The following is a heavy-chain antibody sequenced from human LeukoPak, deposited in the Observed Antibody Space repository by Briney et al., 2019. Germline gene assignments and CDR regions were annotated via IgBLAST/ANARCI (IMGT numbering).Heavy chain of an antibody. V-gene: IGHV3-48*04. CDR2: ISSSSSTI. Sequence: GGSLRLSCAASGFTFSSYSMNWVRQAPGKGLEWVSYISSSSSTIYYADSVKGRFTISRDNAKNSLYLQMNSLRAEDTAVYYCARDRQGGATLDAFDIWGQGTMVTVFS. D-gene: IGHD1-26*01. CDR1: GFTFSSYS. J-gene: IGHJ3*02. CDR3: ARDRQGGATLDAFDI.